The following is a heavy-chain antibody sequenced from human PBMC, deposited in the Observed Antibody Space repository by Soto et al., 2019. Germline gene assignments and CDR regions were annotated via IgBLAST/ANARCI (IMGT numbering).Heavy chain of an antibody. CDR3: ARAQGSGFLVS. CDR1: GGSISSGDYY. CDR2: IYYSGST. Sequence: QVQLQESGPGLVKPSQTLSLTCTVSGGSISSGDYYWSWIRQPPGKGLEWIGYIYYSGSTYYNPSPKRRLTLSXXTSKNQFSLKLSSVTAADTAVYYCARAQGSGFLVSWGQGTLVTVSS. D-gene: IGHD3-10*01. J-gene: IGHJ4*02. V-gene: IGHV4-30-4*01.